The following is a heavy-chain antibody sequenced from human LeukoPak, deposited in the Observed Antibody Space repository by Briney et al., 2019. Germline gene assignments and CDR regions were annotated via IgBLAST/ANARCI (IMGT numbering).Heavy chain of an antibody. D-gene: IGHD6-19*01. Sequence: GGSLRLSCAASGFTVSNNYMNWVRQAPGKGLEWVSIIYSSDSTYYADSVKGRSTISRDNSKNTVFLQMNSLRAEDTAVYYCARGVTNIAVGDYWGQGTLVIVSS. CDR3: ARGVTNIAVGDY. CDR1: GFTVSNNY. V-gene: IGHV3-53*01. CDR2: IYSSDST. J-gene: IGHJ4*02.